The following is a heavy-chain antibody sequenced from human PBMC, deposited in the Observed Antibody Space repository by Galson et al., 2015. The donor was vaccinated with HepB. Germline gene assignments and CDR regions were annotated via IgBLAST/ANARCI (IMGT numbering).Heavy chain of an antibody. CDR3: ARDSVYDDPYYFDY. Sequence: SLRLSCAASGFTFSSYVMHWVRQAPGKGLEWVAVISDDGSNNYFADSVKGRFNISRDNSKNTLYLQMNSLRAEDTALYYCARDSVYDDPYYFDYWGQGTLVTVSS. CDR2: ISDDGSNN. V-gene: IGHV3-30*04. D-gene: IGHD5/OR15-5a*01. CDR1: GFTFSSYV. J-gene: IGHJ4*02.